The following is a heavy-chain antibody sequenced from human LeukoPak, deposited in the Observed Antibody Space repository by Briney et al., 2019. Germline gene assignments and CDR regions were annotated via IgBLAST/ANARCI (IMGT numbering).Heavy chain of an antibody. CDR2: IELDGSEK. CDR1: GFTFGKYW. V-gene: IGHV3-7*03. D-gene: IGHD3-3*01. J-gene: IGHJ4*02. CDR3: ARDQYDTWSRRGNFDS. Sequence: PGGSLRLSCVASGFTFGKYWMSWVRHAPGKGLEWVANIELDGSEKNYVDSVKGRFTISRDNTKNSLYLQMNSLRVEDTAVFYCARDQYDTWSRRGNFDSWGQGTLVIVSS.